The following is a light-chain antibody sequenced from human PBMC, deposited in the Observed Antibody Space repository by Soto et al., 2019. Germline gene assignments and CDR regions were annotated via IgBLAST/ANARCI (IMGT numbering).Light chain of an antibody. V-gene: IGKV1-27*01. CDR2: AAS. CDR1: QDISNY. CDR3: QRYDDAPLT. Sequence: DIQMTQSPSSLSASVGDRVTMTCRASQDISNYLVWYQQQPGKVPKLLIYAASTLHSGVPSRFSGSGAGTDFTLTISSLPPEDVGTYYCQRYDDAPLTFGGGTNVEIK. J-gene: IGKJ4*01.